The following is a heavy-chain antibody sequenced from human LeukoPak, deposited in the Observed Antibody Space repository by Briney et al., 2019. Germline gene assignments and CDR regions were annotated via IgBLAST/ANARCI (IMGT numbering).Heavy chain of an antibody. Sequence: PSETLSLTSTVSGGSISSSIYYWGWIRQPPGKWLEWIGSIYYSGSTYYNPSLRSRVTISVDTSKNQFSLKLSSVTAADTAVYYCARQKWLIRGIDYWGQGTLVAVSS. CDR2: IYYSGST. D-gene: IGHD6-19*01. CDR1: GGSISSSIYY. J-gene: IGHJ4*02. CDR3: ARQKWLIRGIDY. V-gene: IGHV4-39*01.